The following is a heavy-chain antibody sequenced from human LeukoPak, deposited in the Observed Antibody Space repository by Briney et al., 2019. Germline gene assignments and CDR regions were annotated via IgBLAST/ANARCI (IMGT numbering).Heavy chain of an antibody. D-gene: IGHD3-10*01. CDR3: ARLYGSGSYYYYYYYMDV. CDR2: IYYSGST. J-gene: IGHJ6*03. CDR1: GGSISSYY. Sequence: SETLSLTCTVSGGSISSYYWSWIRQPPGKGLEWIVYIYYSGSTNYNPSLKSRVTISVDTSKNQFSLKLSSVTAADTAVYYCARLYGSGSYYYYYYYMDVWGKGTTVTISS. V-gene: IGHV4-59*08.